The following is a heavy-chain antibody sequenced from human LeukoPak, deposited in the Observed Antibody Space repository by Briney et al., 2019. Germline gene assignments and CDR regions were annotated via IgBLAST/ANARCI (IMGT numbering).Heavy chain of an antibody. CDR1: GGSISDYY. D-gene: IGHD5-24*01. J-gene: IGHJ3*01. CDR3: TRGEMPTIGAWAFDV. V-gene: IGHV4-4*07. Sequence: PSETLSLTCTVSGGSISDYYWSWIRQPAGQGLEWIGRIFISGNTDYNPSLKSRVTMSLDTSKTQFSLKLSSVTAADTAVYYCTRGEMPTIGAWAFDVWGRGVMVTVSS. CDR2: IFISGNT.